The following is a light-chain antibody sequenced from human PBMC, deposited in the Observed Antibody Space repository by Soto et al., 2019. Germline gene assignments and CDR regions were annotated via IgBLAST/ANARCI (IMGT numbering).Light chain of an antibody. J-gene: IGKJ1*01. CDR1: QSVSSN. Sequence: ERLMSQAPTTLSVSKGERVILPCRASQSVSSNLAWYQQKPGQAPRLLIYGASTRATGIPARFSGSGSGTEFTLTISSLQPDDFATYYCQHYNSYSEAFGQGTKVDIK. V-gene: IGKV3-15*01. CDR3: QHYNSYSEA. CDR2: GAS.